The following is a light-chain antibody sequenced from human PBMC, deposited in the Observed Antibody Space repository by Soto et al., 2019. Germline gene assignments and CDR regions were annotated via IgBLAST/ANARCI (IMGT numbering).Light chain of an antibody. CDR1: ESISRDY. V-gene: IGKV3-20*01. CDR3: QQYYTTPRT. J-gene: IGKJ1*01. Sequence: EIVLTQSPGTLSLSPGQRATLSCRASESISRDYLAWYQQRLGQAPRLLIYGASSGATGIPDRFSGSGSGTDFTLTISSLQTEDVAVYYCQQYYTTPRTFGHGTKVDIK. CDR2: GAS.